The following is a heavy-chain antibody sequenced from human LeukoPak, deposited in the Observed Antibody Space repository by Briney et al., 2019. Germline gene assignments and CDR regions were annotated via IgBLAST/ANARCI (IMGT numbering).Heavy chain of an antibody. CDR3: ARTSGELNDAFDI. V-gene: IGHV1-69*05. J-gene: IGHJ3*02. CDR1: GGIFSSYA. Sequence: SVKVSCKASGGIFSSYAISWVRQAPGQGLEWMGGIIPIFGTANYAQKFQGRVTITTDESTSTAYMELSSLRSEDTAVYYCARTSGELNDAFDIWGQGTMVTVSS. CDR2: IIPIFGTA. D-gene: IGHD3-16*01.